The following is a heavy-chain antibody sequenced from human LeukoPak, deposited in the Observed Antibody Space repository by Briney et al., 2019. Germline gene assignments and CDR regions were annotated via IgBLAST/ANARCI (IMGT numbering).Heavy chain of an antibody. J-gene: IGHJ4*02. CDR1: GGTFNSYA. CDR2: IIPIFGTA. D-gene: IGHD2-2*01. CDR3: ARVRAGGVVVPAAPFDY. V-gene: IGHV1-69*13. Sequence: ASVTVSCKASGGTFNSYAISWVRQAPGQGLEWMGGIIPIFGTANYAQKFQGRVTITADESTSTAYMELSSLRSEDTAVYYCARVRAGGVVVPAAPFDYWGQGTLVTVSS.